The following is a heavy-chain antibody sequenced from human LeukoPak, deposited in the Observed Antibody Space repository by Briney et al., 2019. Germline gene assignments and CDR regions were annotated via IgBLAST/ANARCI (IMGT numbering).Heavy chain of an antibody. Sequence: PGRSLRLSCAASGFTFSSYGMHWVRQAPGKGLERVAVIWYDGSNKYYADSVKGRFTISRDNSKNTLYLQMNSLRAEDTAVYYCAKVGGWYEQYYYYMDVWGKGTTVTVSS. CDR2: IWYDGSNK. J-gene: IGHJ6*03. CDR1: GFTFSSYG. CDR3: AKVGGWYEQYYYYMDV. V-gene: IGHV3-33*06. D-gene: IGHD6-19*01.